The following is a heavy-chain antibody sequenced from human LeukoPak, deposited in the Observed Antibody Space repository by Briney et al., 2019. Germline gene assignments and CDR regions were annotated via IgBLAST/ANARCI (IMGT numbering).Heavy chain of an antibody. CDR1: GFTFSSYS. Sequence: GGSLRLSCAASGFTFSSYSMNWVRQAPGKGLEWVSSISSSSSYIYYADSVKGRFTISRDNAKNSLYLQMNSLRAEDTAVYYCASTWGVYEYHDYWGQGTLVTVSS. CDR3: ASTWGVYEYHDY. V-gene: IGHV3-21*01. J-gene: IGHJ4*02. CDR2: ISSSSSYI. D-gene: IGHD3-16*01.